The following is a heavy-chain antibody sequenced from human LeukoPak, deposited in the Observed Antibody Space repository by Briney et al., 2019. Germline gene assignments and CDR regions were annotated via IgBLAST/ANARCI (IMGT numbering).Heavy chain of an antibody. J-gene: IGHJ4*02. CDR2: IKQDGSEK. Sequence: GGSLRLSCAASGFTFSSYWMSWVRQAPGKGLEWVANIKQDGSEKYYVDSVKGRFTISRDNAKNSLYLQMNSLRAEDTAVYYCAREDYDILTGFDYWGQRTMVTVSS. V-gene: IGHV3-7*01. D-gene: IGHD3-9*01. CDR1: GFTFSSYW. CDR3: AREDYDILTGFDY.